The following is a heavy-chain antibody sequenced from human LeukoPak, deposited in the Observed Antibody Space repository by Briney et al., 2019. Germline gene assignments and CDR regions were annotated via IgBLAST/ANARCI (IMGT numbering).Heavy chain of an antibody. CDR3: AGYYGPDAFDI. Sequence: PSETLSLTCTVSGGSISSSSYYWGWIRQPPGKGLEWIGSIYYSGSTYYNPSLKSRVTISVDTSKNQFSLKLSSVTAADTAMYYCAGYYGPDAFDIWGEGTMVTVSS. J-gene: IGHJ3*02. CDR2: IYYSGST. CDR1: GGSISSSSYY. V-gene: IGHV4-39*01. D-gene: IGHD2/OR15-2a*01.